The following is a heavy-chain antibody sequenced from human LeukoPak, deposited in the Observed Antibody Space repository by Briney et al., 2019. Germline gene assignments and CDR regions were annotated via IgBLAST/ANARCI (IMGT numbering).Heavy chain of an antibody. J-gene: IGHJ2*01. CDR1: GFTFTSYA. CDR3: AKPRAMTTGVGRYFDL. CDR2: ISGGAEDT. V-gene: IGHV3-23*01. Sequence: GGSLRPSCAASGFTFTSYAMSWIRQAPGKGLEWVSAISGGAEDTYYPDSVKGRFTVSRDNSRNTLFLQMNSLRAEDTATYYCAKPRAMTTGVGRYFDLWGRGTLVTVSS. D-gene: IGHD1-1*01.